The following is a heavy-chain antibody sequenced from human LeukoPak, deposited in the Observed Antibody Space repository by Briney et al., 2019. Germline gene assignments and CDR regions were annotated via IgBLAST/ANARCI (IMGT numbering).Heavy chain of an antibody. CDR1: GGSISSGDYY. D-gene: IGHD3-10*01. CDR3: ARGGTYYYGSGRPEDY. Sequence: NASQTLSLTCTVSGGSISSGDYYWSWIRQPPGKGLEWIGYIYYSGSTSNNPSLKSRVTISVDTSKNQFSLKLSSVTAADTAVYYCARGGTYYYGSGRPEDYWGQGTLVTVSS. J-gene: IGHJ4*02. V-gene: IGHV4-30-4*01. CDR2: IYYSGST.